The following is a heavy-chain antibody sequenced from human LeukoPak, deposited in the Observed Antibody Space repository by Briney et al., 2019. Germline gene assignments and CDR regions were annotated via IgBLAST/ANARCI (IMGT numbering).Heavy chain of an antibody. CDR2: VSGPGHIT. CDR1: GFTFSGYA. D-gene: IGHD6-13*01. CDR3: AKGTLTPPHTVSWDPFDH. Sequence: GGSLRLSCAASGFTFSGYAMSWVRQAPGKGLEWVSSVSGPGHITYDADSVKGRFTISRDNSKDTLYLQMTSLRADDTAVYYCAKGTLTPPHTVSWDPFDHWGQGSLVTVSS. V-gene: IGHV3-23*01. J-gene: IGHJ4*02.